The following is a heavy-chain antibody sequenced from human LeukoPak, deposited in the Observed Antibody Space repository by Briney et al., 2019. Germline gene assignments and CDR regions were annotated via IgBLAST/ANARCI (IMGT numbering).Heavy chain of an antibody. CDR1: GFTFSSYC. CDR3: ARARSQQWLVPRY. CDR2: IKQDGSEN. V-gene: IGHV3-7*01. J-gene: IGHJ4*02. D-gene: IGHD6-19*01. Sequence: GGSLRLSCAASGFTFSSYCMSWVRQTPGKGLEWVANIKQDGSENYYVDSVKGRFTISRDNAKNSLYLQMNSLRAEDTAVYYCARARSQQWLVPRYWGQGTLVTVFS.